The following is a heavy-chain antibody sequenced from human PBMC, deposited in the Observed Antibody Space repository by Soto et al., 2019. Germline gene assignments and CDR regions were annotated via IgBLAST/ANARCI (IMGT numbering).Heavy chain of an antibody. J-gene: IGHJ4*02. CDR1: GFSFSTYT. CDR2: ISSDSTYI. CDR3: AREVGVVVITIGDSHFDY. V-gene: IGHV3-21*01. Sequence: EVRLVESGGGLVKPGASLRLSCVASGFSFSTYTMTWVRQAPGKRLEWVSSISSDSTYISYADSLKGRFTISRDNAKNFLYLQIGSLSAEDTAVYYCAREVGVVVITIGDSHFDYWSQGTLVTVSS. D-gene: IGHD2-21*01.